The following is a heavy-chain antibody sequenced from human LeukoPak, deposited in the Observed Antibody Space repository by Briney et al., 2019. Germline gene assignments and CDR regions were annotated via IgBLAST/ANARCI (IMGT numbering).Heavy chain of an antibody. Sequence: SETLSLTCTVSGGSISSSSYYWGWIRQPPGKGLEWIGSIYYSGSTYYNPSLKSRVTISVDTSKNQFSLKLSSVTAADTAVYYCARDRSAVAGYATWFDPWGQGTLVTVSS. CDR1: GGSISSSSYY. J-gene: IGHJ5*02. CDR2: IYYSGST. D-gene: IGHD6-19*01. V-gene: IGHV4-39*07. CDR3: ARDRSAVAGYATWFDP.